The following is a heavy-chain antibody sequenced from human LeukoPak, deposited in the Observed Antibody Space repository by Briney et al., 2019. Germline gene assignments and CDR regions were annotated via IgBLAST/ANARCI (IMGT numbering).Heavy chain of an antibody. V-gene: IGHV3-30*02. J-gene: IGHJ4*02. CDR3: AKDREMTTINYFDY. CDR1: GFTFSSYG. Sequence: GGSLRLSCAASGFTFSSYGMHWVRQAPGKGLEWVAFIRYDGSNKYYADSVKGRFTVSRDNSKNTLYLQMHSLRAEDTAVYYCAKDREMTTINYFDYWGQGALVTVSS. D-gene: IGHD5-24*01. CDR2: IRYDGSNK.